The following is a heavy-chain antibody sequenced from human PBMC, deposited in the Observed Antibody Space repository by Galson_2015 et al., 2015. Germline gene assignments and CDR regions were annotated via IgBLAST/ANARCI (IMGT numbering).Heavy chain of an antibody. J-gene: IGHJ4*02. CDR1: GFTFSTYG. Sequence: SLRLSCAASGFTFSTYGMHWVRQAPGKGLEWVAVIWYDGSNKYDADSVKGRFTMTRDNSNNTVYMQMNSLRAEDTAVYYCARGGRYGYKGTIAIDYWGQGTLVTVSS. CDR3: ARGGRYGYKGTIAIDY. D-gene: IGHD5-24*01. V-gene: IGHV3-33*01. CDR2: IWYDGSNK.